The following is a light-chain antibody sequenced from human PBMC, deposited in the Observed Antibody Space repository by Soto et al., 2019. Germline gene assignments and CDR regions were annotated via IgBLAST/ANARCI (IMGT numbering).Light chain of an antibody. Sequence: DIPMTQSPSTLSGSVGDRVTITCRASQTISSWLAWYQQKPGKAPKRLIYKASTLRSGVPSRFSGSGSGTEFTLTISSLQPDDFATYYCQHYNSYAEAFGQGTKGELK. CDR1: QTISSW. J-gene: IGKJ1*01. V-gene: IGKV1-5*03. CDR3: QHYNSYAEA. CDR2: KAS.